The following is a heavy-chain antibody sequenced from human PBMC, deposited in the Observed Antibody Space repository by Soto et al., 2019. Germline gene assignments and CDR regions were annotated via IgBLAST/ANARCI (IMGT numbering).Heavy chain of an antibody. D-gene: IGHD4-17*01. V-gene: IGHV2-5*02. Sequence: QITLKESGPTLVKPTQTLTLTCTFSGFSLSTSGVGVGWIRQPPGKALEWLALIYWDDDKRYSPSLKSRLTITKDTSKNQMVLTMTNMDPVDTATYYCAHRPVHDYGDYVDFDYWGQGTLVTVSS. CDR3: AHRPVHDYGDYVDFDY. CDR2: IYWDDDK. J-gene: IGHJ4*02. CDR1: GFSLSTSGVG.